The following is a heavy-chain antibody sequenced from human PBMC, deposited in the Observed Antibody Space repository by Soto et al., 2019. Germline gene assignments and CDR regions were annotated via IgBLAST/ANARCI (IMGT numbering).Heavy chain of an antibody. V-gene: IGHV1-18*01. CDR2: ISPYKGDT. CDR1: NYDFRGYG. CDR3: ARDIPPDDPACSVVVGRFDY. D-gene: IGHD2-21*01. J-gene: IGHJ4*02. Sequence: QVQLVQSGPEMKEPGASVKVSCKASNYDFRGYGFSWVRQAAGQGHEWMGWISPYKGDTNNAQKFHGRVTLTTDSYTTTASLELRSLSSDDTAMYYCARDIPPDDPACSVVVGRFDYWGQGTLVTVSS.